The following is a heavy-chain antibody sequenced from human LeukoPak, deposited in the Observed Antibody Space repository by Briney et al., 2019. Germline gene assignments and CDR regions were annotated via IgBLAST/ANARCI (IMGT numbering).Heavy chain of an antibody. CDR2: IHDGRGT. J-gene: IGHJ4*02. CDR3: ARDPNGDYD. CDR1: GGSFRGWY. Sequence: PEALSLTCILYGGSFRGWYRSWLRQSPGKGLEWSAEIHDGRGTNYNPSLESRVTMSLDTSKSLFFLRLTSVTAADTAVYYCARDPNGDYDWGQGTLVTVSP. V-gene: IGHV4-34*01. D-gene: IGHD4-17*01.